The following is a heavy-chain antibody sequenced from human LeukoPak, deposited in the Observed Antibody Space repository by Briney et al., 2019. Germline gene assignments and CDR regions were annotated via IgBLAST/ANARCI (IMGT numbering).Heavy chain of an antibody. J-gene: IGHJ4*02. CDR3: VSYYSSSWYSLFDY. CDR2: ISGSGGST. D-gene: IGHD6-13*01. Sequence: GGSLRLSCAASGFTVSSYAMSWVRQTPGKGLEWVSAISGSGGSTYYADSVKGRFTISIDNSKNTLFLQMKSLSVEDTAVYYCVSYYSSSWYSLFDYWGQGTLVIVSS. CDR1: GFTVSSYA. V-gene: IGHV3-23*01.